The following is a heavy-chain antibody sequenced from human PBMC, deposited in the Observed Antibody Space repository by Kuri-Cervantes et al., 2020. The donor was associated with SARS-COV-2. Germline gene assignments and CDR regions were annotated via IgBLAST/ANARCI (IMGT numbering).Heavy chain of an antibody. CDR3: AKVILNSDSSTLGRFDF. CDR2: ISAGGDTV. CDR1: GFSFSGYA. D-gene: IGHD6-13*01. Sequence: GGSLRPSCAASGFSFSGYAMSWVRQAPGKGLERVSAISAGGDTVLYADSVRGRFTISRDNSKNTLYLQTNSLRAEDTAIYYCAKVILNSDSSTLGRFDFWGLGTLVTVSS. V-gene: IGHV3-23*01. J-gene: IGHJ4*02.